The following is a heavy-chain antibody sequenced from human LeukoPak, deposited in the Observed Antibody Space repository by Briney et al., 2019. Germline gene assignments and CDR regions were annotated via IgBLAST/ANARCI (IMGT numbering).Heavy chain of an antibody. CDR2: IYSGGTT. Sequence: ETLSLTCTVSGGSISSYYWSWVRQAPGKGLECISLIYSGGTTYYADSVKGRFTISRDNSKNTLYLQMNSLRAEDTAVYYCARLRGGADMDVWGQGTTVTVSS. CDR3: ARLRGGADMDV. CDR1: GGSISSYY. J-gene: IGHJ6*02. D-gene: IGHD3-10*01. V-gene: IGHV3-66*01.